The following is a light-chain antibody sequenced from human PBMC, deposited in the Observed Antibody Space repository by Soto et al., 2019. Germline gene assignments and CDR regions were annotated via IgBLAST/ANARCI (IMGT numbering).Light chain of an antibody. CDR3: ASWDVSLNAWV. V-gene: IGLV1-44*01. J-gene: IGLJ3*02. Sequence: QSVLTQPPSASGTPGQRVTISCSGSSSNIGSNAVNWYQQLPETAPKLLIYTFAQRPSGVPDRFSGSKSGTSASLAISGLQSEDEADYYCASWDVSLNAWVFGGGTKVTVL. CDR2: TFA. CDR1: SSNIGSNA.